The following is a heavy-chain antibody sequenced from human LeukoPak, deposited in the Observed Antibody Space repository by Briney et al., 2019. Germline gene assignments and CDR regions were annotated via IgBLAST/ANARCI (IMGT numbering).Heavy chain of an antibody. CDR3: AREGTPGTNDY. CDR1: GFTFSSYP. J-gene: IGHJ4*02. D-gene: IGHD2-8*01. Sequence: GGSLRLSCAASGFTFSSYPMHWVRQAPGKGLEYISAISGDGGTTYYANSVKGRFAISRDNSKNTLDLQMGSLRDEDMAVYYCAREGTPGTNDYWGQGTLVTVSS. V-gene: IGHV3-64*01. CDR2: ISGDGGTT.